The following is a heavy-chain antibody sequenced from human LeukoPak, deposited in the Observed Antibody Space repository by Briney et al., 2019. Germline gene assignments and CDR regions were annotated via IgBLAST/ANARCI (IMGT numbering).Heavy chain of an antibody. V-gene: IGHV3-30-3*01. CDR3: ASQEGLWTGDY. Sequence: PGGSLRLSCAASGFSFSSHAMHWVRQAPGKGLEWVAAIFSDGNNKYYADSVQGRFTISRDNSKSTLYLQMNSLRAEDTAVYHCASQEGLWTGDYWGQGTLVTVSS. D-gene: IGHD4/OR15-4a*01. J-gene: IGHJ4*02. CDR2: IFSDGNNK. CDR1: GFSFSSHA.